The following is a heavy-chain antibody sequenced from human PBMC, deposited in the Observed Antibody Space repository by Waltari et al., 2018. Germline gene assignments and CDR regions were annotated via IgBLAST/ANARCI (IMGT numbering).Heavy chain of an antibody. V-gene: IGHV1-24*01. CDR3: ATAPPPRTSAFDI. CDR1: GYTLTELS. CDR2: VDPEDGET. J-gene: IGHJ3*02. Sequence: QVQLVQSGAEVKKPGASVKVYCKVSGYTLTELSMHWVRQAPGKGLGGMEGVDPEDGETSSAPKFHGRCTITEATSTDTAYMDLSSLRSEDTAVYYCATAPPPRTSAFDIWGQGTMVTVSS.